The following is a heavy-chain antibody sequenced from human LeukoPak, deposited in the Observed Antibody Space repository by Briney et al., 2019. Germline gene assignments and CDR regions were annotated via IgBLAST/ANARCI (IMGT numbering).Heavy chain of an antibody. CDR1: GFTFDDYA. J-gene: IGHJ4*02. D-gene: IGHD6-19*01. Sequence: GGSLGLSCAASGFTFDDYAMHWVRQAPGKGLEWVSGISWNSGSIGYADSVKGRFTISRDNAKNSLYLQMNSLRAEDTALYYCAKDMGLSVAGTGPADYFDYWGQGTLVTVSS. CDR2: ISWNSGSI. CDR3: AKDMGLSVAGTGPADYFDY. V-gene: IGHV3-9*01.